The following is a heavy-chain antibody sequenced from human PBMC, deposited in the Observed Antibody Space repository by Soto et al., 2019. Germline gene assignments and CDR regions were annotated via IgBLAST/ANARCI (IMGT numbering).Heavy chain of an antibody. D-gene: IGHD4-4*01. CDR2: IGTAGDT. V-gene: IGHV3-13*01. Sequence: PGGSLRLSCAASGFTFSSYDMPWVRQATGKGLEWVSAIGTAGDTYYPGSVKGRFTISRDNSKNTLYLQMNSLRAEDTAVYYCAKTLPLSDYSYFDYWGQGTLVTVSS. CDR3: AKTLPLSDYSYFDY. CDR1: GFTFSSYD. J-gene: IGHJ4*02.